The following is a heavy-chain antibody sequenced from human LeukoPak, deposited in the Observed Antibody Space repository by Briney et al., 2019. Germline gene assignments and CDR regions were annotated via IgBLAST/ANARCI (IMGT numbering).Heavy chain of an antibody. J-gene: IGHJ4*02. D-gene: IGHD4-17*01. CDR2: ISSSSYI. Sequence: GGSLRLSCAASGFTFSSYSMNWVRQAPGKGLEWVSSISSSSYIYYADSVKGRFTISRDNAKNSLYLQMNSLRAEDTAVYYCAKSSDNYGELDWGQGTLVTVSS. CDR1: GFTFSSYS. CDR3: AKSSDNYGELD. V-gene: IGHV3-21*04.